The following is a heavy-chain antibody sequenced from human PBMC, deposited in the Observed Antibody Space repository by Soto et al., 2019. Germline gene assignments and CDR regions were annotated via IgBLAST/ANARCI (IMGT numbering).Heavy chain of an antibody. CDR1: GFTFSSYA. D-gene: IGHD3-22*01. Sequence: GRSLRLSSAASGFTFSSYAMSWVRQAPGKGLEWVSVISGSGGYTYYADSVKGRFTISRDNSKNTLHLQINSLRAEDTAVYYCAKASYDSSGYYDAPDYWGHGSRVIGSA. CDR3: AKASYDSSGYYDAPDY. J-gene: IGHJ4*01. V-gene: IGHV3-23*01. CDR2: ISGSGGYT.